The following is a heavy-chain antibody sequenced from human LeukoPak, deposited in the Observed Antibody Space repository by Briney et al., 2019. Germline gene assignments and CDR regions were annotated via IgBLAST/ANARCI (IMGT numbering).Heavy chain of an antibody. D-gene: IGHD6-19*01. Sequence: SETLSLTCTVSGGSISSYYWSWIRQPPGKGLEWIGYIYYSGSTNYNPSLKSRVTISVDTSKNQFSLKLSSVTAEDTAVYYCARDTANGIAVAGTPDYYYYGMDVWGQGTTVTVSS. CDR3: ARDTANGIAVAGTPDYYYYGMDV. V-gene: IGHV4-59*12. J-gene: IGHJ6*02. CDR2: IYYSGST. CDR1: GGSISSYY.